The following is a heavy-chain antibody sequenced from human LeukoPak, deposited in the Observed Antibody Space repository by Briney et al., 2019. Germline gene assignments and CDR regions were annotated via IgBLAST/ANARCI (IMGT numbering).Heavy chain of an antibody. CDR3: ANSHPITTYYYDSSGYH. V-gene: IGHV3-7*01. CDR2: IKQDGSEK. CDR1: GFTFSSYW. Sequence: GGSLRLSCAASGFTFSSYWMSWVRQAPGKGLEWVANIKQDGSEKYYVDSVKGRFTISRDNAKNSLYLQMNSLRAEDTAVYYCANSHPITTYYYDSSGYHWGQGTLVTVSS. D-gene: IGHD3-22*01. J-gene: IGHJ5*02.